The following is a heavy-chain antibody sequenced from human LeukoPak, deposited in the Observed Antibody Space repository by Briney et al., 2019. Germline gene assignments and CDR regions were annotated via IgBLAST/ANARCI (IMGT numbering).Heavy chain of an antibody. D-gene: IGHD2-2*01. CDR3: ATPGLLGYCSSAICAPPGS. CDR2: ISGGSTHT. J-gene: IGHJ5*02. V-gene: IGHV3-11*03. Sequence: GGSLRLSCAASGLTFSDYYMSWIRQAPGRGLEWVSYISGGSTHTNYADSVKGRFTISRDNAKKSLYLQMNSLRAEDTAVYYCATPGLLGYCSSAICAPPGSWGQGTLVTVSS. CDR1: GLTFSDYY.